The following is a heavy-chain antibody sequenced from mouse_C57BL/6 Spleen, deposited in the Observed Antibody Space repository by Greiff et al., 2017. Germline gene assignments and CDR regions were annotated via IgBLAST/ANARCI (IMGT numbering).Heavy chain of an antibody. CDR2: ISDGGSYT. CDR1: GFTFSSYA. Sequence: EVKVVESGGGLVKPGGSLKLSCAASGFTFSSYAMSWVRQTPEKRLEWVATISDGGSYTYYPDNVKGRFTISRDNAKNNLYLQMSHLKSEDTAMYYCARDQGDPTVWFAYWGQGTLVTVSA. J-gene: IGHJ3*01. V-gene: IGHV5-4*01. CDR3: ARDQGDPTVWFAY. D-gene: IGHD3-3*01.